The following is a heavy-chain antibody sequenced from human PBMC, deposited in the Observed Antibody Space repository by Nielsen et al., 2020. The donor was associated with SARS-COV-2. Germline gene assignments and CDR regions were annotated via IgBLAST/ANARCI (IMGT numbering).Heavy chain of an antibody. CDR2: ISYDGSNK. CDR1: GFTFSSYG. Sequence: GESLKISCAASGFTFSSYGMHWVRQAPGKGLEWVAVISYDGSNKYYADSVKGRFTISRDNSKNTLYLQMNSLRAEDTAVYYCARDPGYYLGSGTYYYYNMDVWGQGATVTVSS. CDR3: ARDPGYYLGSGTYYYYNMDV. J-gene: IGHJ6*02. D-gene: IGHD3-10*01. V-gene: IGHV3-30*03.